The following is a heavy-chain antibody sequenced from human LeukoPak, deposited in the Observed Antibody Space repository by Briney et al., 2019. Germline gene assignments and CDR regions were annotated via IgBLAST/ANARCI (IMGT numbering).Heavy chain of an antibody. V-gene: IGHV3-74*03. Sequence: GGSLRLSCAAPGFTFNNYWLYWVRQAPGEGLVWVSRINTDGSSVTYAEFVKGRFTISRDNAYNTLYLQMNNLRVDDTAVYYCARVLAVAATGPFDNWGQGTMVTVSS. J-gene: IGHJ3*02. CDR2: INTDGSSV. CDR1: GFTFNNYW. D-gene: IGHD6-19*01. CDR3: ARVLAVAATGPFDN.